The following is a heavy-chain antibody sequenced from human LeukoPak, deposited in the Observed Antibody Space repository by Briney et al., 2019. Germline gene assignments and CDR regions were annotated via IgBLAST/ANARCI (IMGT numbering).Heavy chain of an antibody. V-gene: IGHV4-34*01. CDR2: VNHSGST. CDR1: GGSFSGYY. D-gene: IGHD4-11*01. J-gene: IGHJ4*02. CDR3: ARGLSNYAPNDY. Sequence: PSGTLSLTCAVYGGSFSGYYWSWIRQPPGKGLEWIGEVNHSGSTNYNPSLKSRVTISVDTSKNQFSLKLSSVTAADTAVYYCARGLSNYAPNDYWGQGTLVTVSS.